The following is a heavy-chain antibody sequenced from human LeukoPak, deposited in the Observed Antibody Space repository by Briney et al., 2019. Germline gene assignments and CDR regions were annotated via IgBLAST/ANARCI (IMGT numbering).Heavy chain of an antibody. J-gene: IGHJ4*02. V-gene: IGHV3-48*03. CDR3: ERDPYDRSGSFDY. Sequence: GGSLRLSCASSGFTFSIDEMNCVRQAPGKGLEWVSYISSSGNTIYYADSVKGRFTISRDNAKNSLYLQMNSLRAEDTAVYYCERDPYDRSGSFDYWGQGTLVTVSS. CDR2: ISSSGNTI. CDR1: GFTFSIDE. D-gene: IGHD3-22*01.